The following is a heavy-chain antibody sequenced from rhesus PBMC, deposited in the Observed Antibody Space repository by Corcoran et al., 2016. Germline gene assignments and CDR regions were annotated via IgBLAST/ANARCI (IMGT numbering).Heavy chain of an antibody. J-gene: IGHJ5-1*01. V-gene: IGHV4-106*01. Sequence: QVQLQESGPGLVKPSETLSLTCAVSGGSISVSYFWSWVRQPPGKGLEWIGYIYGAGGATSYETSLQKRLAVSRDTSKNQFSLKVTSVTAADTAVYYCWLDQFDVWGAGVLVTVSS. CDR1: GGSISVSYF. CDR3: WLDQFDV. CDR2: IYGAGGAT. D-gene: IGHD2-33*01.